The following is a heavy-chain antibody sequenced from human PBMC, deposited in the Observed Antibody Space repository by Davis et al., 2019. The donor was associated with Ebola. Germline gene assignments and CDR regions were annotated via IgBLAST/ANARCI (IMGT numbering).Heavy chain of an antibody. CDR3: ARVKTLDSSGYYSVGYYYYGMDV. CDR1: GGTFSSYG. D-gene: IGHD3-22*01. Sequence: AASVKVSCKASGGTFSSYGISWVRQAPGQGLEWMGWISAYNGNTNYAQKLQGRVTMTTDTSTSTAYMELRSLRSDDTAVYYCARVKTLDSSGYYSVGYYYYGMDVWGQGTTVTVSS. V-gene: IGHV1-18*01. CDR2: ISAYNGNT. J-gene: IGHJ6*02.